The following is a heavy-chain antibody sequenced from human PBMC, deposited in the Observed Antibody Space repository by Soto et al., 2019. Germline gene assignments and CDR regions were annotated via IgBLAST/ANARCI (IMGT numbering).Heavy chain of an antibody. V-gene: IGHV3-73*02. CDR1: GFTFSGSA. D-gene: IGHD3-16*01. J-gene: IGHJ4*02. CDR3: SRLWAGGDDRDSPPYYLDY. CDR2: IKARSYNYAT. Sequence: VQLVESGGGLVQPGGSVIISCAAAGFTFSGSAIHWVRHASGKGLEWVGRIKARSYNYATAYTASLKGRFTISRDDSKNTAYLQMNSLKTEDTAVYFCSRLWAGGDDRDSPPYYLDYWGQGTLVTVSS.